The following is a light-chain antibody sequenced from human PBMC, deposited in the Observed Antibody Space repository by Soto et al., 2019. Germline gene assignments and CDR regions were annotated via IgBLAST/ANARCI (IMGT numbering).Light chain of an antibody. CDR2: RNS. CDR1: NSNIETNY. V-gene: IGLV1-47*01. CDR3: ASWDDSLIGWV. J-gene: IGLJ3*02. Sequence: QSVLTQPPSASGTPAQTVVISCSGSNSNIETNYVFWYQQLPGAAPKPLMYRNSQRPSGVPDRFSGSKSGTSASLAISGLRSDDEADYYCASWDDSLIGWVFGGGTKLTVL.